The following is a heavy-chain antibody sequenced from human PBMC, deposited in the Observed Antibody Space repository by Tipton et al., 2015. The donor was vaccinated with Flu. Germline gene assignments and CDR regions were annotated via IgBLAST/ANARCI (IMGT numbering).Heavy chain of an antibody. CDR3: VCGVGATSYNYNALDV. CDR2: LIHSGDST. Sequence: VQLVQSGGGVVQPGRSLRLSCAASGFTFSSYVMTWVRQAPGKGLEWVSALIHSGDSTYYADSVEGRFTISRDNSENTLYLQMNSLRAEDTAVYYCVCGVGATSYNYNALDVWGQGTTVTVSS. CDR1: GFTFSSYV. J-gene: IGHJ6*02. D-gene: IGHD1-26*01. V-gene: IGHV3-23*04.